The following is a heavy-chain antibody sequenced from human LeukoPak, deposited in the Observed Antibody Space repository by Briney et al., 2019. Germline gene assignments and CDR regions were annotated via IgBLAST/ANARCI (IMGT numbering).Heavy chain of an antibody. CDR1: GGSISSSSYF. J-gene: IGHJ4*02. Sequence: SETLSLTCTVSGGSISSSSYFWAWIRQPPGKGLEWIGSIHYSGSTYYNPSLQSRVTISIDTSKNQFSLRLRFVTAADTAVYYCARDMGGYSYYWGQGTLVTVSS. V-gene: IGHV4-39*07. CDR2: IHYSGST. D-gene: IGHD3-22*01. CDR3: ARDMGGYSYY.